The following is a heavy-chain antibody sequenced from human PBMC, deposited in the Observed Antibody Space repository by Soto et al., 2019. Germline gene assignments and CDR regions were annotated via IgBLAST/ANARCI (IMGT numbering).Heavy chain of an antibody. D-gene: IGHD6-19*01. J-gene: IGHJ4*02. CDR2: MNPNSGNT. CDR1: GYTFTSYD. Sequence: QVQLVQSGAEVKKPGASVKVSCKASGYTFTSYDVNWVRQATGQGLEGMGWMNPNSGNTGYGQKFQGRVTMIRNTATSTAYMEPTSLRSEDTAVYYCAREYSCGWSKDWGQGTLFTVFS. CDR3: AREYSCGWSKD. V-gene: IGHV1-8*01.